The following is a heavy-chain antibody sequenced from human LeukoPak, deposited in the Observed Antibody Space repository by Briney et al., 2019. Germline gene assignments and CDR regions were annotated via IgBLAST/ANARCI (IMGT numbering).Heavy chain of an antibody. J-gene: IGHJ4*02. Sequence: PGGSLRLSCAASGFTFSNAWMSWVRQAPGKGLEWVGRIKSKTDGGTTDYAAPVKGRFTISRDDSKNTLYLQMNSLKTEDTAVYYCTTGPPPFDLTDYWGQGTLVTVSS. CDR3: TTGPPPFDLTDY. V-gene: IGHV3-15*01. D-gene: IGHD3-9*01. CDR2: IKSKTDGGTT. CDR1: GFTFSNAW.